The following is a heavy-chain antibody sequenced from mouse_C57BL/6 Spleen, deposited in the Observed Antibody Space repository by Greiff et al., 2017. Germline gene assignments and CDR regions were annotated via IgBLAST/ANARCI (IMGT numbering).Heavy chain of an antibody. CDR1: GYTFTSYW. CDR2: IDTSDSET. CDR3: AKCSFDY. V-gene: IGHV1-52*01. Sequence: VQLQQPGAELVRPGSSVKLSCKASGYTFTSYWMHWGKQRPIQGLEWIGHIDTSDSETNYNQKLKDKATLTVAKSSRQAYMQLSSLTSEDAAVYYCAKCSFDYWGPGTTLTVSS. J-gene: IGHJ2*01.